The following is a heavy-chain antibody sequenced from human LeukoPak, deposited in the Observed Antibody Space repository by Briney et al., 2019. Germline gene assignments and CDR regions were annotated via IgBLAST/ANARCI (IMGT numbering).Heavy chain of an antibody. CDR2: INTDGSST. J-gene: IGHJ4*02. V-gene: IGHV3-74*01. CDR1: GFTFSSYW. D-gene: IGHD2-8*02. CDR3: ARELGTPAGGIDY. Sequence: QPGGSLRLSCAASGFTFSSYWMHWVRQAPGKGLVWVSRINTDGSSTSYADSVKGRFTISRDNAKNTLYLQMNSLRAEDTAVYYCARELGTPAGGIDYWGQGTLVTVSS.